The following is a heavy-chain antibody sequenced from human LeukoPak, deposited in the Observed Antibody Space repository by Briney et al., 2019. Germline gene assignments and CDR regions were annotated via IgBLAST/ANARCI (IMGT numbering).Heavy chain of an antibody. D-gene: IGHD6-13*01. V-gene: IGHV3-30-3*01. CDR3: ARDEGSSSWYHPYYYGMDV. CDR2: ISYDGSNK. J-gene: IGHJ6*02. Sequence: GGSLRLSCAASGFTFSSYAMHWVRQAPGKGLEWVAVISYDGSNKYYADSVKGRFTISRDNSKNTLYLQMNSLRAEDTAVYCCARDEGSSSWYHPYYYGMDVWGQGTTVTVSS. CDR1: GFTFSSYA.